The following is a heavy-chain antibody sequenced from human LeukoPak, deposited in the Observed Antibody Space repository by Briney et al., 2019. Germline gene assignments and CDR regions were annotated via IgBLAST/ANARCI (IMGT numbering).Heavy chain of an antibody. Sequence: GGSLRLSCAASGFTFSSYWMSWVRQAPGKGLEWVANIKQDGSEKYYVDSVKGRFTISRDNAKNSLYLQMNSLRAEDTAVYYCARDLEEYGGYLFGYWGQGTLVTVSS. D-gene: IGHD5-12*01. V-gene: IGHV3-7*01. J-gene: IGHJ4*02. CDR2: IKQDGSEK. CDR1: GFTFSSYW. CDR3: ARDLEEYGGYLFGY.